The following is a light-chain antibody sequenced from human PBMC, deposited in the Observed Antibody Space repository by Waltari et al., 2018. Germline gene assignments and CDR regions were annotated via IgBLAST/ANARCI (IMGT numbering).Light chain of an antibody. J-gene: IGLJ3*02. CDR1: SSNIGAGFA. V-gene: IGLV1-40*01. Sequence: QSVLTQPPSVSGAPGQRVTISCTGSSSNIGAGFAVHWYQQLPGTAPKLLIYGNINRPSGVPDRCSGSKSGTSASLAITGLQAEDEADYYCQSYGSDWVFGGGTKLTVL. CDR2: GNI. CDR3: QSYGSDWV.